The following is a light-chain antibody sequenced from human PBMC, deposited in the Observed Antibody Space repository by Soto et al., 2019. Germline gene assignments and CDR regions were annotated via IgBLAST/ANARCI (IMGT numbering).Light chain of an antibody. CDR1: SSNIGNNY. V-gene: IGLV1-51*02. J-gene: IGLJ3*02. Sequence: QSVVTQPPSVSAAPGQKVTISCSGSSSNIGNNYVSWYQQLPGTAPKLLIYENDRRPSGIPDRFSGSKSGTSATLGITGLQTGDEADYYCAAWESSRAGWVFGGGTKLTVL. CDR3: AAWESSRAGWV. CDR2: END.